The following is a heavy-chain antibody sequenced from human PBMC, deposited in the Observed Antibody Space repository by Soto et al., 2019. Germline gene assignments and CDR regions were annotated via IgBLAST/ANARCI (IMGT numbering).Heavy chain of an antibody. CDR2: IYYSGST. Sequence: SETLCLTCTVSGGSISSSSYYWGWIRQPPGKGLEWIGSIYYSGSTYYNPSLKSRVTISVDTSKNQFSLKLSSVTAADTAVYYCARDYYGSGSYLVYWGQGTLVTVSS. CDR3: ARDYYGSGSYLVY. J-gene: IGHJ4*02. D-gene: IGHD3-10*01. CDR1: GGSISSSSYY. V-gene: IGHV4-39*02.